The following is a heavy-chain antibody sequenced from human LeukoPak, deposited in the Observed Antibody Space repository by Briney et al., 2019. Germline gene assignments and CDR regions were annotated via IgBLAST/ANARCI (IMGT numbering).Heavy chain of an antibody. Sequence: ASVKVSCKASGGTFSSYAISWVRQAPGQGLEWMGGIIPIFGTANYAQKFQGRVTITADESTSTAYMELSSLRSEDTAVYYCARAMGPYYYGSGTQWYYYYGMDVWGQGTTVTVSS. CDR2: IIPIFGTA. D-gene: IGHD3-10*01. V-gene: IGHV1-69*13. J-gene: IGHJ6*02. CDR1: GGTFSSYA. CDR3: ARAMGPYYYGSGTQWYYYYGMDV.